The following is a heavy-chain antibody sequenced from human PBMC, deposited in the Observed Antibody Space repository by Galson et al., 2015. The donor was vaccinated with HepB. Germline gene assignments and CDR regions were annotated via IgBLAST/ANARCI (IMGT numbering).Heavy chain of an antibody. D-gene: IGHD4-23*01. V-gene: IGHV3-48*02. CDR2: ISSSSSTI. CDR1: GFTFSSYS. CDR3: ARDREGPDYGGDPTAFDI. Sequence: SLRLSCAASGFTFSSYSMNWVRQAPGKGLEWVSYISSSSSTIYYADSVKGRFTISRDNAKNSLYLQMNSLRDEDTAVYYCARDREGPDYGGDPTAFDIWGQGTMVTVSS. J-gene: IGHJ3*02.